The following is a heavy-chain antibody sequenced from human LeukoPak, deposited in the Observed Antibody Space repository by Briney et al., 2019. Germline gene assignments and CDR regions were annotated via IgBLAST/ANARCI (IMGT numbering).Heavy chain of an antibody. CDR2: ISGSGGST. D-gene: IGHD5-12*01. CDR3: AKDGYSGYIHFDY. J-gene: IGHJ4*02. CDR1: GFTVSSNY. Sequence: GGSLRLSCAASGFTVSSNYMSWVRQAPGKGLEWVSAISGSGGSTYYADSVKGRFTISRDNSKNTLYLQMNSLRAEDTAVYYCAKDGYSGYIHFDYWGQGTLVTVSS. V-gene: IGHV3-23*01.